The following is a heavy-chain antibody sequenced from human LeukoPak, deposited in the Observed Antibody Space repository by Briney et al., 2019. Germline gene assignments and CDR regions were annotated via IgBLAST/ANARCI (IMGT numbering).Heavy chain of an antibody. Sequence: SETLSLTCTVSGGSISSSSYYWGWIRQSPGKGLEWIGSAYYSGSPYYDRSLKSRVTISVDTSKNQFSLKLSSVTAADTAVYYCASHSAEYDILTGYHSYNSFDPWGQGILVTVSS. J-gene: IGHJ5*02. CDR3: ASHSAEYDILTGYHSYNSFDP. CDR2: AYYSGSP. V-gene: IGHV4-39*01. CDR1: GGSISSSSYY. D-gene: IGHD3-9*01.